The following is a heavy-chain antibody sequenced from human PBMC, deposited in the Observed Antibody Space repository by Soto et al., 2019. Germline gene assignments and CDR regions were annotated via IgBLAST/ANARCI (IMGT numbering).Heavy chain of an antibody. CDR1: GGTFSSYT. Sequence: QVQLVQSGAEVKKPGSSVKVSCKASGGTFSSYTISGVRQAPGQGREWMGRIIPILGIANYAQKFQGRVTITADKSKSTAYMELSSLRSADTALSYCARDRAWGTYGHSAIGFALEIWGQGTMVTVSS. D-gene: IGHD4-17*01. V-gene: IGHV1-69*08. CDR2: IIPILGIA. CDR3: ARDRAWGTYGHSAIGFALEI. J-gene: IGHJ3*02.